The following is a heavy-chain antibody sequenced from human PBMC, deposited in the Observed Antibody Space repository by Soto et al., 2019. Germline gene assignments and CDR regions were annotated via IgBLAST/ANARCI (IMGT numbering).Heavy chain of an antibody. CDR3: AKIASRGEKHDYGDYKIDY. Sequence: PGGSLRLSCAASGFTFSSYGMHWVRQAPGKGLEWVAVISYDGSNKYYADSVKGRFTISRDNSKNTLYLQMNSLRAEDTAVYYCAKIASRGEKHDYGDYKIDYWGQGTLVTVSS. CDR2: ISYDGSNK. CDR1: GFTFSSYG. V-gene: IGHV3-30*18. J-gene: IGHJ4*02. D-gene: IGHD4-17*01.